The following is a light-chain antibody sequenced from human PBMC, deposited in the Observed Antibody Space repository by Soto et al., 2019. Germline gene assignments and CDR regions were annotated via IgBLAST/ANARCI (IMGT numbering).Light chain of an antibody. V-gene: IGLV2-14*01. CDR2: EVS. CDR1: SSDVGGYNY. Sequence: QSVLTQPASVSGSPGQSITISCTGTSSDVGGYNYVSWYQQHPGKAPKLMIYEVSNRPSGVSNRFSGSKSGNTASLTISGLQAEDEADYYCSSYTSSSTLEGVFGGGTKLTFL. J-gene: IGLJ2*01. CDR3: SSYTSSSTLEGV.